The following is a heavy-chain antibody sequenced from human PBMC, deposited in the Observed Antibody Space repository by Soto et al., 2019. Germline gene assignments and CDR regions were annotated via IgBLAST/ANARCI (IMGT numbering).Heavy chain of an antibody. V-gene: IGHV1-2*04. J-gene: IGHJ4*02. D-gene: IGHD3-10*01. Sequence: QVQLVQSGAEVKVPGASVKVSCKTSGYIFTDYYLHWLRPAPGQGLEWMGWINPSSGSAHSAQKFQGWVTMTRDRSMSTASMELTRLTSDDSAVYYCARGYSSSGVLDFWGQGTLVTVSS. CDR3: ARGYSSSGVLDF. CDR2: INPSSGSA. CDR1: GYIFTDYY.